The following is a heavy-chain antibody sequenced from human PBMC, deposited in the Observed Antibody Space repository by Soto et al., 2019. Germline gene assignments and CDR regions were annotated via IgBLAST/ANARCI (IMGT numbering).Heavy chain of an antibody. CDR1: GFTFSIYA. CDR2: ISGSTGGT. CDR3: AKDFTSNWYSDY. J-gene: IGHJ4*02. V-gene: IGHV3-23*01. D-gene: IGHD6-13*01. Sequence: GGSLRLSCAASGFTFSIYAMSWVRQAPGKGLEWVSAISGSTGGTYYADSVKGRFTISRDNSRNTLYLQMNSLRADDTAVYYCAKDFTSNWYSDYWGQGTLVTVSS.